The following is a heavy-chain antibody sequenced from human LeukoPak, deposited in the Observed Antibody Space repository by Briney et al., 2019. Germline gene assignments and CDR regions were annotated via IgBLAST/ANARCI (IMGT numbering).Heavy chain of an antibody. D-gene: IGHD1-14*01. CDR3: AKELLSSPTAEDAFDI. Sequence: TGGSLRLSCAASGFTFSSYGMHWVRQAPGKGLEWVAVISYDGRKKYYANSVKGRFTISRDNSKNTLHLQMNSLRAEDTAVYYCAKELLSSPTAEDAFDIWGQGTMVTVSS. J-gene: IGHJ3*02. V-gene: IGHV3-30*18. CDR2: ISYDGRKK. CDR1: GFTFSSYG.